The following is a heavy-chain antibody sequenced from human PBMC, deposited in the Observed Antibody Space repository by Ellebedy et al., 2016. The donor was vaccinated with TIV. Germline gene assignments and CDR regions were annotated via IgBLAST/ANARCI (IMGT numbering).Heavy chain of an antibody. J-gene: IGHJ4*02. V-gene: IGHV3-30*04. Sequence: GGSLRLXCAASGFTFGSYTMYWVRQAPGKGLEWVAMISYDGYNEYYGDSVRGRFTISRVNSRSTLYLQMNSLRAEDTAVYYCVRDNSGYYYFDYWGQGTLATVSS. CDR3: VRDNSGYYYFDY. D-gene: IGHD3-22*01. CDR2: ISYDGYNE. CDR1: GFTFGSYT.